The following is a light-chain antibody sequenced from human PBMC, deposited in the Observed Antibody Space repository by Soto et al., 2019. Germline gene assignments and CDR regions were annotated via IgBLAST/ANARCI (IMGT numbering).Light chain of an antibody. CDR2: GAS. CDR3: QQYGNSPRT. Sequence: PGERPALPCRASQSVTNDYLAWYQQKFGQAPRLIIYGASRRATGIPDRFSGIGSGTDCTLTISRLEPEDFAVYFCQQYGNSPRTFGQGTKVDIK. J-gene: IGKJ2*01. V-gene: IGKV3-20*01. CDR1: QSVTNDY.